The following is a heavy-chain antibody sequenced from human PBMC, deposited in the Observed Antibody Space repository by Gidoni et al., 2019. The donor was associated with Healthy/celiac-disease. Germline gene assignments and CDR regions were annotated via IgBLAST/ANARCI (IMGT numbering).Heavy chain of an antibody. J-gene: IGHJ4*02. V-gene: IGHV3-30*18. CDR2: ISYDGSNK. CDR3: AKDSYSSSPAY. CDR1: GFTFSSYG. Sequence: QVQLVESGGGVVQPGRSLRLSCAASGFTFSSYGMHWVRQAPGKGLEWVAVISYDGSNKYYADSVKGRFTISRDNSKNTLYLQMNSLRAEDTAVYYCAKDSYSSSPAYWGQGTLVTVSS. D-gene: IGHD6-6*01.